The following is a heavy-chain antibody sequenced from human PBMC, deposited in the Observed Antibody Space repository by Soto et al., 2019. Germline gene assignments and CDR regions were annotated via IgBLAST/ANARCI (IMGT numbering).Heavy chain of an antibody. V-gene: IGHV1-18*01. CDR1: GYTFTTHG. CDR2: VRGDNGHT. J-gene: IGHJ5*02. D-gene: IGHD2-15*01. CDR3: ARDLGYCRSGTCSLEWFDP. Sequence: QVQLVQAGAELKKPGASVKVSCKASGYTFTTHGISWVRQVPGQGLEWMGWVRGDNGHTNYAQSLQDRGTMTTDTSANTAYMERGSLRSDDTAGYYCARDLGYCRSGTCSLEWFDPWGQGTVVTVSS.